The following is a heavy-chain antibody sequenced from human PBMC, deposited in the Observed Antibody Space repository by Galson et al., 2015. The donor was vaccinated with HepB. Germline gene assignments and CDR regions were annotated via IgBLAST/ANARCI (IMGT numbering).Heavy chain of an antibody. Sequence: SVKVSCKASGYTFTSYYMHWVRQAPGQGLEWMGIINPSGGSTSYAQKLQGRVTMTRDTSTSTVYMELSNLRSEDTAVYYCARDADYGDNYYYYGMDVWGQGTTVTVSS. V-gene: IGHV1-46*04. D-gene: IGHD4-17*01. J-gene: IGHJ6*02. CDR1: GYTFTSYY. CDR2: INPSGGST. CDR3: ARDADYGDNYYYYGMDV.